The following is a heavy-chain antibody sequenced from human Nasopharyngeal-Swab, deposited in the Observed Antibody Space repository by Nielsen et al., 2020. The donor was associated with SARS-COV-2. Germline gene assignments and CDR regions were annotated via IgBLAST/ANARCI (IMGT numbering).Heavy chain of an antibody. CDR3: ARRGRCSGSSCDMDV. CDR2: INPGSGGT. J-gene: IGHJ6*02. V-gene: IGHV1-46*02. CDR1: GYTFNNYY. Sequence: ASVKVSCKASGYTFNNYYIHWVRQAPGQGLEWMGMINPGSGGTTYAQKFQGRVTMNRDTSTSTVFMDLSSLRSEDTAVCYCARRGRCSGSSCDMDVWGQGTTVTVSS. D-gene: IGHD2-2*01.